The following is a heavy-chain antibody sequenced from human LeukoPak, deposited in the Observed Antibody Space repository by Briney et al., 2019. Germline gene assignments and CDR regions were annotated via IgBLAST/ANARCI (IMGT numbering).Heavy chain of an antibody. D-gene: IGHD6-13*01. J-gene: IGHJ4*02. Sequence: ASVKVSCKASGYTFTGYYMHWVRQAPGQGLEWMGWISAYNGNTNYAQKLQGRVTMTTDTSTSTAYMELRSLRSDDTAVYYCARAGSSSWFYGDYASFDYWGQGTLVTVSS. CDR3: ARAGSSSWFYGDYASFDY. CDR1: GYTFTGYY. V-gene: IGHV1-18*04. CDR2: ISAYNGNT.